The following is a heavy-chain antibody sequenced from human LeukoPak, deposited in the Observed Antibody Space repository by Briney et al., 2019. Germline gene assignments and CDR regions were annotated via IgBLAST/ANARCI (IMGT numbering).Heavy chain of an antibody. Sequence: GGSLRLSCAASGFTFSSYWMTWVRQAPGKGLEWVSAISGSGGSTYYADSVKGRFTISRDNSKNTLYLQMNSLSAEDTAVYYCGQKDSSGYYEYWGLGTLVTVSS. V-gene: IGHV3-23*01. CDR3: GQKDSSGYYEY. J-gene: IGHJ4*02. D-gene: IGHD3-22*01. CDR1: GFTFSSYW. CDR2: ISGSGGST.